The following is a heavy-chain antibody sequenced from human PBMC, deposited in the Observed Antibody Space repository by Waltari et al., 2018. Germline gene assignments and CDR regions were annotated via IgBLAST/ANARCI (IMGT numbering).Heavy chain of an antibody. J-gene: IGHJ2*01. CDR2: SNSDGRST. CDR1: GFTYRMYW. D-gene: IGHD4-17*01. V-gene: IGHV3-74*01. CDR3: ARGARRTTVTTGWWYFDL. Sequence: EVQLVESGGGVVQPGGSLRLSCAASGFTYRMYWMHWVRQAPGKGLVWVSRSNSDGRSTSYADSVKGRFTISKDNAKNTVYLQMNSLRAEDTAIYYCARGARRTTVTTGWWYFDLWGRGTLVTVSS.